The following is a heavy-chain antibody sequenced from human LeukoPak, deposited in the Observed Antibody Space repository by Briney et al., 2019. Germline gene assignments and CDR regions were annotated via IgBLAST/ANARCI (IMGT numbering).Heavy chain of an antibody. Sequence: GGSLRLSCAASGFTFSTYWTSWVRQAPGKGLEWVANIKQDGSEKYYVDSVKGRFTISRDNAKNSLYLQMNSLRAEDTAVYYCARDVIGSPQFDYWGQGTLVTVSS. CDR3: ARDVIGSPQFDY. D-gene: IGHD3-16*02. CDR1: GFTFSTYW. CDR2: IKQDGSEK. V-gene: IGHV3-7*01. J-gene: IGHJ4*02.